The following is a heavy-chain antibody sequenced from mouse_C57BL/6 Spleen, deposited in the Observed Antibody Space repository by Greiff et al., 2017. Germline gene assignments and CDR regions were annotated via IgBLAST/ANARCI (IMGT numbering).Heavy chain of an antibody. CDR3: ARSEITTVVGGYFDY. D-gene: IGHD1-1*01. V-gene: IGHV1-64*01. J-gene: IGHJ2*01. Sequence: QVQLQQPGAELVKPGASVKLSCKASGYTFTSYWMHWVKQRPGQGLEWIGMIHPNSGSTNYNEKFKSKATLTVDKSSSTAYMQLSRLTSEDSAVYYCARSEITTVVGGYFDYWGQGTTLTVSS. CDR2: IHPNSGST. CDR1: GYTFTSYW.